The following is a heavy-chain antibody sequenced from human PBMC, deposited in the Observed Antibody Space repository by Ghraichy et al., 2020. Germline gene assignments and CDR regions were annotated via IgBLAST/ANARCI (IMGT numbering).Heavy chain of an antibody. CDR1: GFNFDDYV. D-gene: IGHD4-23*01. V-gene: IGHV3-43*02. J-gene: IGHJ6*02. Sequence: GGSLRLSFAASGFNFDDYVMFWVRQAPGKGPDWVSLISGNGTTSYYLDSVKGRFTISRDTSKKSLFLEMNSLRAEDTALYYCTKEDRKDRWVRNHYYAMDVWGQGTPVTVSS. CDR3: TKEDRKDRWVRNHYYAMDV. CDR2: ISGNGTTS.